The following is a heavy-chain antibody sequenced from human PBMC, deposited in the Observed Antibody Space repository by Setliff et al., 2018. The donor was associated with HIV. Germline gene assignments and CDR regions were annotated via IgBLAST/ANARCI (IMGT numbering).Heavy chain of an antibody. CDR1: GGSIRSSSYY. D-gene: IGHD6-19*01. CDR3: TADRASVWYGH. Sequence: SETLSLTCTVSGGSIRSSSYYWAWLRQSPGKGLEWIGCRFYSGNVDYNSALKSRVNISVDTSKNEFSLRLRSMAAADAATYYCTADRASVWYGHWGQGTLVTVSS. J-gene: IGHJ5*02. CDR2: RFYSGNV. V-gene: IGHV4-61*05.